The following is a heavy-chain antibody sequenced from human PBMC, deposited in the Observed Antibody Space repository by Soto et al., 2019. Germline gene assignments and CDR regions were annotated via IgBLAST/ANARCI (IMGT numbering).Heavy chain of an antibody. D-gene: IGHD3-16*01. V-gene: IGHV3-9*01. CDR3: AKDSRAARGAFDY. CDR2: ISWNSAMI. Sequence: EVQLVESGGGLVQPGRSLRLSCAASGFTFDDFAMHWVRQAPGKGLEWVSGISWNSAMIGYADSVKGRFTISRDDAKNTLYRQMNSMRPEDTALYFCAKDSRAARGAFDYWGQGTLV. CDR1: GFTFDDFA. J-gene: IGHJ4*02.